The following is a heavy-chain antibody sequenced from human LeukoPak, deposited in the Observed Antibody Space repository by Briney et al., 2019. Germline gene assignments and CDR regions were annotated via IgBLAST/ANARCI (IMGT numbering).Heavy chain of an antibody. CDR2: IKQDGSER. V-gene: IGHV3-7*01. Sequence: PGGSLRLSCAASGFTFSSYWMSWVRQAPGKGLEWVANIKQDGSERYYVDSVKGRFTISRDNAKNSLYLQMNSLRAEDTAVYYCAVIRVSGYETFHFNYWGQGTLVTVSS. D-gene: IGHD5-12*01. CDR1: GFTFSSYW. CDR3: AVIRVSGYETFHFNY. J-gene: IGHJ4*02.